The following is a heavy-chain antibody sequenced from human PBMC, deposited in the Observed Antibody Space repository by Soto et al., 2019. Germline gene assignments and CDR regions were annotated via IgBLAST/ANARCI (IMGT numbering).Heavy chain of an antibody. CDR1: GGSFSNHA. CDR2: IIPMLGTT. Sequence: QVQLVQSGAEVKKPGSSVKVSCKASGGSFSNHALSWVRQAPGQGLEWMGGIIPMLGTTNCAQKFQGRVAMTADKSTSTACMEWSSLRSEDTAVYYCARGGEYYDFWSGPSNYDVDVWGQGTTVTVSS. J-gene: IGHJ6*02. V-gene: IGHV1-69*06. D-gene: IGHD3-3*01. CDR3: ARGGEYYDFWSGPSNYDVDV.